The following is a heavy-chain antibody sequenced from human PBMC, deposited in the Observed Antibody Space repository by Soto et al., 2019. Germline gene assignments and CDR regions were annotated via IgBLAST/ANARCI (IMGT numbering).Heavy chain of an antibody. V-gene: IGHV4-4*07. D-gene: IGHD6-13*01. J-gene: IGHJ4*02. CDR3: ARYRREAVAGYTLDN. Sequence: SETLSLTCTVSGGSISSYYWSWIRQPAGKGLEWIGRIYTSGSTNYNPSLKSRVTISEDTSKSQFSLKVNSMTAADTAVYYCARYRREAVAGYTLDNWGQGMLVTVSS. CDR2: IYTSGST. CDR1: GGSISSYY.